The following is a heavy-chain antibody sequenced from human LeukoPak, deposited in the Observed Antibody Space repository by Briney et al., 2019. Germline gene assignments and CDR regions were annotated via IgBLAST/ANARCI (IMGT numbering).Heavy chain of an antibody. CDR3: ARGGEDHRCFDN. D-gene: IGHD3-16*01. V-gene: IGHV5-51*01. CDR2: IYPGDSGS. J-gene: IGHJ4*02. Sequence: PGESLKISCKGSGYSFTSFWIGWVRQMPGKGLEWMGIIYPGDSGSRYSPSFQGQVTISADKSTSTAYLQWTSLEASDTAMYYCARGGEDHRCFDNWGQGSLVTVPS. CDR1: GYSFTSFW.